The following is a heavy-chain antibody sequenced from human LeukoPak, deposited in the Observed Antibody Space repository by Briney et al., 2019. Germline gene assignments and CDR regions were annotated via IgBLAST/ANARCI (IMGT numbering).Heavy chain of an antibody. CDR2: ISASGST. D-gene: IGHD3-22*01. CDR1: GGSISSGSFY. J-gene: IGHJ4*02. Sequence: SQTLSLTCTVSGGSISSGSFYWSWIRQPAGKGLEWIGRISASGSTNYNPSLKSRVTISVDTSKNQFSLKLNSVTAADTAVYYCARVGYYYGSSGFGGFDYWGQGTLVTVSS. CDR3: ARVGYYYGSSGFGGFDY. V-gene: IGHV4-61*02.